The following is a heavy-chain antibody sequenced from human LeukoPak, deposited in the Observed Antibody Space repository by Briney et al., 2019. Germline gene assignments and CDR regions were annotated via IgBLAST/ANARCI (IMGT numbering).Heavy chain of an antibody. V-gene: IGHV3-9*01. J-gene: IGHJ4*02. CDR3: AKDSRRVVPAAKGTYFDY. CDR1: GFTFDDYA. Sequence: GRSLRLSCAASGFTFDDYAMHWVRQAPGKGLEWVSGISWNSGSIGYADSVKGRFTISRDNAKNSLYLQMNSLRAEDTALYYCAKDSRRVVPAAKGTYFDYWGQGTPVTVSS. D-gene: IGHD2-2*01. CDR2: ISWNSGSI.